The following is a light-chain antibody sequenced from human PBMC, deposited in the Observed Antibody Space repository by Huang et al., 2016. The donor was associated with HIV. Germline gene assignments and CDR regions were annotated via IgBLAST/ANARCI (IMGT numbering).Light chain of an antibody. J-gene: IGKJ1*01. Sequence: ETEMTQLPATLSVSPGESATLSCRASQSVSTNLAWYQQKPGQAPRLVIYAASTRATGIPGRFGGSGSGTEFTLTISSLQSEEFAIYYCLQYNTWPKTFGQGTKVDFK. CDR2: AAS. CDR1: QSVSTN. CDR3: LQYNTWPKT. V-gene: IGKV3-15*01.